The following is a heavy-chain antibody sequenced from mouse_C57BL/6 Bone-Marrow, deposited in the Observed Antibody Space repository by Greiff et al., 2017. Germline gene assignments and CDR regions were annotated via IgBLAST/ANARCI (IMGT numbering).Heavy chain of an antibody. Sequence: QVQLQQSGAELVKPGASVKLSCKASGYTFTEYTIHWVKQRSGQGLEWIGWFYPGSGSIKYNEKFKDKATLTADKSSSTVYMELSRLTSEDSSVYFCARHEGVYYGNPYAMDYWGQGTSVTVSS. CDR2: FYPGSGSI. CDR3: ARHEGVYYGNPYAMDY. CDR1: GYTFTEYT. D-gene: IGHD2-1*01. V-gene: IGHV1-62-2*01. J-gene: IGHJ4*01.